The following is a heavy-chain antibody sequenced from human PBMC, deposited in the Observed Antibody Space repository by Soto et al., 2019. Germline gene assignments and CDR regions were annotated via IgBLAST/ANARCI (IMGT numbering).Heavy chain of an antibody. D-gene: IGHD1-1*01. V-gene: IGHV4-4*02. CDR2: IYHSGST. J-gene: IGHJ5*02. CDR1: GGSISSSNW. Sequence: SETLSLTCAVSGGSISSSNWWSWVRQPPGKGLEWIGEIYHSGSTNYNPSLKSRVTISVDKSKNQFSLKLSSVTAADTAVYYCAAGHGKMEGWFDPWGQGTLVTVS. CDR3: AAGHGKMEGWFDP.